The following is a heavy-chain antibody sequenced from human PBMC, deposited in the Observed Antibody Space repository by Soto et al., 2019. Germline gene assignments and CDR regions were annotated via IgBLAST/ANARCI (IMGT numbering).Heavy chain of an antibody. CDR2: MSYAGTYK. V-gene: IGHV3-30*18. CDR1: GFTFSDYG. D-gene: IGHD6-6*01. CDR3: AKEMYPRTVLDSSSPWGDY. Sequence: GGSLRLSCAVSGFTFSDYGMHWVRQAPGKGLEWVAVMSYAGTYKYYADSVKGRFTISRDLSANTLFLQMNSLRPEDTAVYFCAKEMYPRTVLDSSSPWGDYWGQGTLVTVSS. J-gene: IGHJ4*02.